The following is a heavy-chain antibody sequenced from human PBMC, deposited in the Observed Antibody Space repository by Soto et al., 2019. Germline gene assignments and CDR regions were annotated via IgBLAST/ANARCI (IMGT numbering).Heavy chain of an antibody. J-gene: IGHJ3*02. CDR1: GFTFSSND. Sequence: EVQLVESGGGLVQPGGSLRLSCAAAGFTFSSNDMNWVRQAPGKGLEWVSYISSSSSPIYYADSVRGRFTISRDNAKNSLYLQRNSLRAEDTAVYYCARTHSILDAFDIWGQGTMVTVSS. D-gene: IGHD3-22*01. CDR3: ARTHSILDAFDI. CDR2: ISSSSSPI. V-gene: IGHV3-48*01.